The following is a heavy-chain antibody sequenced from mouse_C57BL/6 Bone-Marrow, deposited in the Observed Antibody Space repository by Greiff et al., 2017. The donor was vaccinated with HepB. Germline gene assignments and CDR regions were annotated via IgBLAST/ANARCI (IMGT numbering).Heavy chain of an antibody. V-gene: IGHV1-53*01. CDR1: GYTFTSYW. Sequence: VKLQQPGTELVKPGASVKLSCKASGYTFTSYWMHWVKQRPGQGLEWIGNINPSNGGTNYNEKFKSKATLTVDKSSSTAYMQLSSLTSEDSAVYYCARDGNYGSSLSAMDYWGQGTSVTVSS. CDR3: ARDGNYGSSLSAMDY. J-gene: IGHJ4*01. D-gene: IGHD1-1*01. CDR2: INPSNGGT.